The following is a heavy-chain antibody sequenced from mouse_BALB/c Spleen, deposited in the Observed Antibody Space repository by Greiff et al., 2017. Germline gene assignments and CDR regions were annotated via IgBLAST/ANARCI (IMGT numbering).Heavy chain of an antibody. J-gene: IGHJ4*01. V-gene: IGHV1-18*01. CDR2: INPNNGGT. D-gene: IGHD2-1*01. Sequence: EVQGVESGPELVKPGASVKISCKTSGYTFTEYTMHWVKQSHGKSLEWIGGINPNNGGTSYNQKFKGKATLTVDKSSSTAYMELRSLTSEDSAVYYCARRIRGGNYGDYAMDYWGQGTSVTVSS. CDR3: ARRIRGGNYGDYAMDY. CDR1: GYTFTEYT.